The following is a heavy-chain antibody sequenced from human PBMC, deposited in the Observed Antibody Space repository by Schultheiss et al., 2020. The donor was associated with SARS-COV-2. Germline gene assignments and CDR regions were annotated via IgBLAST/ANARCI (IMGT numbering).Heavy chain of an antibody. CDR2: INHSGST. Sequence: SETLSLTCAVSGGSISSSSSYWSWIRQPPGKGLEWIGEINHSGSTYYNPSLKSRVTISVDTSKNQFSLKLSSVTAADTAVYYCARGRYSSSQFDYWGQGTLVTVSS. CDR1: GGSISSSSSY. V-gene: IGHV4-39*07. D-gene: IGHD6-13*01. CDR3: ARGRYSSSQFDY. J-gene: IGHJ4*02.